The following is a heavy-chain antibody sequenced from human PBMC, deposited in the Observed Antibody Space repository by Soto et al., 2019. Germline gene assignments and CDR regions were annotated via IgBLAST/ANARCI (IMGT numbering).Heavy chain of an antibody. Sequence: AGGSLRLSCAASGFTFDDYTMHWVRQAPGKGLEWVSLISWDGGSTYYADSVKGRFTISRDNSKNSLYLQMNSLRTEDTALYYCAKDKGGSSAGAFDYWGQGTLVTVSS. J-gene: IGHJ4*02. V-gene: IGHV3-43*01. CDR2: ISWDGGST. CDR1: GFTFDDYT. CDR3: AKDKGGSSAGAFDY. D-gene: IGHD1-26*01.